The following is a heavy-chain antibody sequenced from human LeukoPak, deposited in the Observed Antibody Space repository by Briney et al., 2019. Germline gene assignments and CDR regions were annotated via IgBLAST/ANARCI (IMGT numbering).Heavy chain of an antibody. CDR2: ISSSGTTI. J-gene: IGHJ4*02. CDR3: ARWGITRFDY. D-gene: IGHD3-10*01. Sequence: GGSLRLSCAASGFTFSRYNINWVRQAPGKGLEWVSYISSSGTTIDYTDSVKGRFTMSRDNARNSLYLQMNSLRDEDTAVYYCARWGITRFDYWGQGTLVTVSS. CDR1: GFTFSRYN. V-gene: IGHV3-48*02.